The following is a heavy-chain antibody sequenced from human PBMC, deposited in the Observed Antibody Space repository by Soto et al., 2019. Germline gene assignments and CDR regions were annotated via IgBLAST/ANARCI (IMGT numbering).Heavy chain of an antibody. CDR2: IYPGDSDT. CDR3: ARRGYSYGYGFDY. Sequence: GESLKISCKGSGYSVTSYWIGWVRQMPGKGLEWMGIIYPGDSDTRYSPSFQGQVTISADKSISTAYLQWSSLKASDTAMYYCARRGYSYGYGFDYWGQGTLVTVSS. D-gene: IGHD5-18*01. CDR1: GYSVTSYW. J-gene: IGHJ4*02. V-gene: IGHV5-51*01.